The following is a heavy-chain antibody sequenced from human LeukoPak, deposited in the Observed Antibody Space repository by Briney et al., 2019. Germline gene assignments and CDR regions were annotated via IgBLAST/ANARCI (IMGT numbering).Heavy chain of an antibody. J-gene: IGHJ4*02. CDR2: INPNSGDT. D-gene: IGHD6-13*01. V-gene: IGHV1-2*02. Sequence: ASVKVSCKASGYTFTGYYIHWVRQAPGQGLEWMGWINPNSGDTHYAQKFQGRVSMTTETSISAAYMELSRLISDDTAVYYFAKDRHSSTWYQVDYWCQGTLVTVSA. CDR3: AKDRHSSTWYQVDY. CDR1: GYTFTGYY.